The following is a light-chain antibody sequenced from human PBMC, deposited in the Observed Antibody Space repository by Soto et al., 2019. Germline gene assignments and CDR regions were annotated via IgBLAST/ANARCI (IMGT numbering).Light chain of an antibody. Sequence: DIQMTQSPSTLSASVGDIVTITCRASQSCPNSLAWYQQKAGKAPKLLIYDASTLQSGVPSRFSGSGSGTEFSLTISSLQPEDFATYYCLCYITYPWTFGQGTKVDIK. CDR2: DAS. CDR1: QSCPNS. V-gene: IGKV1-5*01. CDR3: LCYITYPWT. J-gene: IGKJ1*01.